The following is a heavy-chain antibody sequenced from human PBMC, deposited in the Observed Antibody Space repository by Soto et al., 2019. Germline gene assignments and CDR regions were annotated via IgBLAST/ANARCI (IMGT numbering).Heavy chain of an antibody. V-gene: IGHV1-69*01. J-gene: IGHJ3*02. CDR3: AGYHHGYGSGDAFDI. Sequence: QVQLVQSGAEVKKPGSSVKVSCKASGGTFSSYAISWVRQAPGQGLEWMGGLIPIFGTANYAEKFQGRVTITGHESTSTAYMELSSLRFEDTAVYYCAGYHHGYGSGDAFDIWGQGTMVTVSS. D-gene: IGHD3-22*01. CDR1: GGTFSSYA. CDR2: LIPIFGTA.